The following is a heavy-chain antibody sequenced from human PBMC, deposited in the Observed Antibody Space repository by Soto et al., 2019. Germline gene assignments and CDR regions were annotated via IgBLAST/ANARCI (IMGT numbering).Heavy chain of an antibody. CDR3: ARLRITMIVVEYWFDP. Sequence: QVQLVQSGAEVKKPGASVKVSCKASGYTFTSYGISWVRQAPGQGLEWMGWISAYNGNTNYAQKLQGRVTMTTDTSTSTSYMELRSLRSDDTAVYYCARLRITMIVVEYWFDPWGQGTLVTVSS. CDR2: ISAYNGNT. J-gene: IGHJ5*02. D-gene: IGHD3-22*01. CDR1: GYTFTSYG. V-gene: IGHV1-18*01.